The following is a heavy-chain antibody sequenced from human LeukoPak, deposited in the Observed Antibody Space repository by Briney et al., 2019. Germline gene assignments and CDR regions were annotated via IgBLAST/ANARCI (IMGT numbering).Heavy chain of an antibody. CDR3: AKGIQPIDY. J-gene: IGHJ4*02. CDR1: GFTFSSYE. V-gene: IGHV3-48*03. D-gene: IGHD5-18*01. Sequence: GGSLRLSCAASGFTFSSYEMTWVRQAPGKGLEWVSHISSSGSAIQYAGSVKGRFTISRDNSKNTLYLQMSSLRAEDTAVYYCAKGIQPIDYWGQGTLVTVSS. CDR2: ISSSGSAI.